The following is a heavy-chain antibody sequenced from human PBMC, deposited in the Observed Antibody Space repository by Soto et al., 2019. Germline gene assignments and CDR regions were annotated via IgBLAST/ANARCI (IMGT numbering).Heavy chain of an antibody. V-gene: IGHV1-46*01. D-gene: IGHD3-22*01. CDR3: AGLYHYDSSGYYDY. Sequence: ASVKVSCKASGNSFTTYYMHWVRQAPGQGLEWMGIINPSGGRTTYAQKFQGRVTMTRDTSTSTFHMELSSLTSEDTAVYYCAGLYHYDSSGYYDYWGQGALVTVSS. J-gene: IGHJ4*02. CDR2: INPSGGRT. CDR1: GNSFTTYY.